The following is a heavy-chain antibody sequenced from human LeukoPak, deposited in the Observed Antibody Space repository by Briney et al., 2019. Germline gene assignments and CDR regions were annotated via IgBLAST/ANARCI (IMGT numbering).Heavy chain of an antibody. V-gene: IGHV4-4*09. Sequence: SETLSLTCTVPGGSISSYYWSWIRQPPGKGLEWIGYIYTSGSTNYNPSLKSRVTISVDTSKNQFSLKLSSVTAADTAVYYCARQGYSGYEDWGRGTLVTVSS. J-gene: IGHJ4*02. D-gene: IGHD5-12*01. CDR1: GGSISSYY. CDR3: ARQGYSGYED. CDR2: IYTSGST.